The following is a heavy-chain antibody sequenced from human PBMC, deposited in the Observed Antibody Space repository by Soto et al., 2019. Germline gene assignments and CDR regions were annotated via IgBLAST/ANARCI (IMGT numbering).Heavy chain of an antibody. CDR3: ARRDSGGFFRFFDS. CDR1: GGSLSTNP. D-gene: IGHD2-15*01. Sequence: QVQLVQSGTEVKKPGSSVKVSCKTSGGSLSTNPISWVRQAPGQGLEWMGGTGSGTGPGNHAQKFQGRLTVTADNSTGTVYMELTTLSSEDTAVYYCARRDSGGFFRFFDSWGQGPLVTVSS. V-gene: IGHV1-69*06. J-gene: IGHJ4*02. CDR2: TGSGTGPG.